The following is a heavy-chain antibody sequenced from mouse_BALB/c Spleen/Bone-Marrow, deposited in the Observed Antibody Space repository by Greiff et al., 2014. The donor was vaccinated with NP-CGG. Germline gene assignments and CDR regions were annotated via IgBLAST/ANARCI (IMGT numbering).Heavy chain of an antibody. CDR3: ARFAGTPYTMDY. V-gene: IGHV3-1*02. J-gene: IGHJ4*01. CDR2: IHYSGTT. D-gene: IGHD4-1*01. CDR1: GYSITSYYS. Sequence: EVQLQQSGPDLVKPSQSLSLTCTVTGYSITSYYSWHWIRQFPGNELEWMGYIHYSGTTVYNPSLKSRISITRDTSNNQFFLQLNSVTTEDTATYYCARFAGTPYTMDYWGQGTSVTVSS.